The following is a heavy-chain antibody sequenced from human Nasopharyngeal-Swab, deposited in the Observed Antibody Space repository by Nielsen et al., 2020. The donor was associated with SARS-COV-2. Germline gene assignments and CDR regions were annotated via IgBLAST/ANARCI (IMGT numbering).Heavy chain of an antibody. Sequence: GESLKISCAASGFTFSSYGMHWARQAPGKGLEWVAVIWYDGSNKYYADSVKGRFTISRDNSKNTLYLQMNSLRAEDTAVYYCARDGCSSTSCSYGMDVWGQGTTVTVSS. J-gene: IGHJ6*02. V-gene: IGHV3-33*01. D-gene: IGHD2-2*01. CDR3: ARDGCSSTSCSYGMDV. CDR2: IWYDGSNK. CDR1: GFTFSSYG.